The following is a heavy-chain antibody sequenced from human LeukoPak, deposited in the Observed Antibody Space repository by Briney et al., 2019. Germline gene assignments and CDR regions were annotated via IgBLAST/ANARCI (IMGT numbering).Heavy chain of an antibody. CDR1: GFTFSSYA. D-gene: IGHD5-12*01. CDR2: ITDSGGST. J-gene: IGHJ4*02. Sequence: GGSLRLSCAASGFTFSSYAMTRVRQAPGQGLEWVSSITDSGGSTYYADSVKGRFTISRDNSKNTLYLQMNSLRAEDTAVYYCATAWQYCDYWGQGTLVTVSS. CDR3: ATAWQYCDY. V-gene: IGHV3-23*01.